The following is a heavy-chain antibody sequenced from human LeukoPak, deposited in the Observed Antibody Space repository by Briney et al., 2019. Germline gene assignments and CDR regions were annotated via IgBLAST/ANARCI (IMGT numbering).Heavy chain of an antibody. CDR1: GGSISRSSYY. CDR3: ARYCSGGSCYYFDY. J-gene: IGHJ4*02. CDR2: IYYSGRT. Sequence: PSETLSLTCTVSGGSISRSSYYWAWIRQPPGKGLEWIGNIYYSGRTKYNPSLKSRVNISVDTSKNQFSLKLSSVTAADTAVYYCARYCSGGSCYYFDYWGQGTLVTVSS. D-gene: IGHD2-15*01. V-gene: IGHV4-39*01.